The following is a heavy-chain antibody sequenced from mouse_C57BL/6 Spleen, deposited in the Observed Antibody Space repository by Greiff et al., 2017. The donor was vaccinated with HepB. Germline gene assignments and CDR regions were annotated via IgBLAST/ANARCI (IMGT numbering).Heavy chain of an antibody. CDR3: ARSLLRRSYFDV. CDR1: GYTFTDYN. Sequence: EVQLQQSGPELVKPGASVKIPCKASGYTFTDYNMDWVKQSHGKSLEWIGDINPNNGGTIYNQKFKGKATLTVDKSSSTAYMELRSLTSEDTAVYYCARSLLRRSYFDVWGTGTTVTVSS. V-gene: IGHV1-18*01. D-gene: IGHD1-1*01. CDR2: INPNNGGT. J-gene: IGHJ1*03.